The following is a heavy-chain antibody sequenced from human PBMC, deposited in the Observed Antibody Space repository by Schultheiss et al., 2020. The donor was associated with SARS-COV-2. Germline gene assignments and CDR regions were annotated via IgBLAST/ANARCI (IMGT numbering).Heavy chain of an antibody. D-gene: IGHD3-9*01. J-gene: IGHJ5*02. CDR1: GFTFSSYA. Sequence: GGSLRLSCAASGFTFSSYAMSWVRQAPGKGLEWVSAISGSGGSTYYADSVKGRFTISRDNSKNTLYLQMSSLRADDTAVYYCARLPTGFPNWFDPWGQGTLVTVSS. CDR3: ARLPTGFPNWFDP. V-gene: IGHV3-23*01. CDR2: ISGSGGST.